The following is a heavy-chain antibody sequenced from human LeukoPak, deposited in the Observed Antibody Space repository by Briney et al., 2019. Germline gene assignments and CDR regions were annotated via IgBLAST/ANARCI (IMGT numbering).Heavy chain of an antibody. CDR3: ARTYSYDSSPVDF. J-gene: IGHJ4*02. D-gene: IGHD3-22*01. Sequence: SETLSLTCTVSGGSISTYFWNWIRQPAGKGLEWIGRIYTSGSTNYNPSLRSRVTMSLDTPKNQFSLKLSSVTAADTAVYYCARTYSYDSSPVDFWGQGTLVAVSS. CDR2: IYTSGST. V-gene: IGHV4-4*07. CDR1: GGSISTYF.